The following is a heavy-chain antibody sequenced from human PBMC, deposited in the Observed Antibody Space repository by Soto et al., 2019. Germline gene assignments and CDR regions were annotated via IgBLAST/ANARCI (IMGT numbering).Heavy chain of an antibody. CDR1: GFSLNNFA. D-gene: IGHD2-2*01. CDR2: ITSSGDKT. V-gene: IGHV3-23*01. J-gene: IGHJ4*01. CDR3: ARDCASNSCCVWRD. Sequence: EVQLLESGGDLVQPGGSLRLSCAASGFSLNNFAMAWVRQAPGKGLEWVSTITSSGDKTSYADSVKGRFIISRDNSKNMLYLQMNSLRVEDTALYYCARDCASNSCCVWRDWGEGTPVTVSS.